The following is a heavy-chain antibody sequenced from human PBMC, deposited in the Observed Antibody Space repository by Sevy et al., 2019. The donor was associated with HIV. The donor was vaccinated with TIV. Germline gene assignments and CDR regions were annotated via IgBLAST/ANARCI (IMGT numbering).Heavy chain of an antibody. CDR3: GRDRILSVREPDNWFDP. J-gene: IGHJ5*02. CDR1: GFTFSSYS. CDR2: IRSSSSTI. D-gene: IGHD2-15*01. V-gene: IGHV3-48*01. Sequence: GGSLRLSCAASGFTFSSYSMNWVRQAPGKGLEWVSYIRSSSSTIYYADSVKGGFNIPSDKAKNLLFLQMNSLRAEDTAVYYCGRDRILSVREPDNWFDPWGQGTLVTVSS.